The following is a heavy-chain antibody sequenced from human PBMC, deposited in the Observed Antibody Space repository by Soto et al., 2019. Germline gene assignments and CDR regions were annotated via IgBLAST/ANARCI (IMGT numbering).Heavy chain of an antibody. J-gene: IGHJ6*02. V-gene: IGHV1-69*08. CDR3: ATEDGVRDIALIPAVIDAMDV. D-gene: IGHD2-2*01. CDR1: GDTFSRNT. CDR2: IIPLFDIA. Sequence: QVQLVQSGAEVKKPGSSVKVSCKASGDTFSRNTITWVRQAPGQGLEWMGRIIPLFDIATYAQKFQGRVTITADKSTSTAYMELSSLRSEDTAVYYCATEDGVRDIALIPAVIDAMDVWGQGTTVTVSS.